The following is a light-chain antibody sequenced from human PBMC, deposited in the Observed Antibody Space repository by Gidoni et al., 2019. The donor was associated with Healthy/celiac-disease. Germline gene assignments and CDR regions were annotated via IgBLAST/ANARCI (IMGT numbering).Light chain of an antibody. J-gene: IGKJ4*01. Sequence: DIVLTQSPATLSLSPGERATLSCRASQSVSSYLAWYQQKPGQAPRLLIYDASNRATGIPARFSGSGSGTDFTLTISSLEPEDFAVYYCQQRSNFLTFGEXTKVEIK. CDR1: QSVSSY. CDR2: DAS. CDR3: QQRSNFLT. V-gene: IGKV3-11*01.